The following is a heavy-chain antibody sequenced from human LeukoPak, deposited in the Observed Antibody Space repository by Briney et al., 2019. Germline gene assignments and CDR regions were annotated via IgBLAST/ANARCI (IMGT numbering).Heavy chain of an antibody. J-gene: IGHJ5*02. V-gene: IGHV4-59*01. D-gene: IGHD1-14*01. CDR1: GGSISTYY. CDR3: ATAPEYNWFDP. Sequence: SETLSLTCTISGGSISTYYWSWIRQSPGKGLEWIGYIYYTGSTKYTPYLQSRVTISIDTSKNQFSLKMRSVTAADTAVYYCATAPEYNWFDPWGQGTLVTVSS. CDR2: IYYTGST.